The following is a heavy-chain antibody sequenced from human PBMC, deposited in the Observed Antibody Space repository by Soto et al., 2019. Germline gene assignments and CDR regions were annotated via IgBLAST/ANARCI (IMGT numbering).Heavy chain of an antibody. CDR3: ERDSRVGILFY. J-gene: IGHJ4*02. CDR1: GGTFSSYA. D-gene: IGHD1-20*01. Sequence: SGKVSCKASGGTFSSYAISWGRQAPGQGLEWMGGIIPIFGTANYAQKFQGRVTITADESTSTAYMELSSLRSEDTAVYYCERDSRVGILFYWGQGTLVTISS. V-gene: IGHV1-69*13. CDR2: IIPIFGTA.